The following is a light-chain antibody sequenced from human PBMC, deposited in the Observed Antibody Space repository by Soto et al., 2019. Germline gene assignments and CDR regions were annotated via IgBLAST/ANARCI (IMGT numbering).Light chain of an antibody. CDR3: CSYAVSTTFSVL. CDR2: EGS. J-gene: IGLJ2*01. V-gene: IGLV2-23*03. CDR1: SSDVGNYNL. Sequence: QSVLTQPASVSGSPGQSITISCTGTSSDVGNYNLVSWYQQHPGKAPKLMIYEGSKRPSGVSNRFSGSKSGNTASLTISGVQAEDEAEYYCCSYAVSTTFSVLFGGGTKLTVL.